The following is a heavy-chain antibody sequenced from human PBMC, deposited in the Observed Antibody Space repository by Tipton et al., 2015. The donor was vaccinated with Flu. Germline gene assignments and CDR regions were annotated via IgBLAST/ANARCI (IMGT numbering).Heavy chain of an antibody. Sequence: LSLTCTVSGGSISSGSYYWSWIRQPAGTGLEWIGRIYTSGSTNYNPSLKSRFTISVDTSKNQFSLKLSSVTAADTAVYYCARGDYDSSGYNHDAFDIWGQGTMVTVSS. CDR3: ARGDYDSSGYNHDAFDI. V-gene: IGHV4-61*02. D-gene: IGHD3-22*01. CDR1: GGSISSGSYY. CDR2: IYTSGST. J-gene: IGHJ3*02.